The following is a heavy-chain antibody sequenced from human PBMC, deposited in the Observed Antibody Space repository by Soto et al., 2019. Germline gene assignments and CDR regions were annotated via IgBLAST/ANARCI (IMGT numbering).Heavy chain of an antibody. D-gene: IGHD3-16*02. Sequence: SVKVSCKASGGTFSSYAISWVRQAPGQGLEWMGGIIPIFGTANYAQKFQGRVTITADESTSTAYMELSSLRSEDTAVYYCATAPYVWGSYRYHFDYWGQGTLVTVSS. CDR1: GGTFSSYA. V-gene: IGHV1-69*13. CDR3: ATAPYVWGSYRYHFDY. J-gene: IGHJ4*02. CDR2: IIPIFGTA.